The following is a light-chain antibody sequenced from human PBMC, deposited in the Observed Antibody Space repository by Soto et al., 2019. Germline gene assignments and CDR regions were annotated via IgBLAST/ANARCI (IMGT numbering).Light chain of an antibody. CDR1: SSNIGAGYD. Sequence: QSVLTQPPSVSGAPGQRVTISCNGSSSNIGAGYDVHWYQQLPGTAPKLLIYVNRNRPSGVPDRFSGSKSGTSASLAITGLQAEDEADYYCQSDDSSLSGVLFGGGTKLPVL. V-gene: IGLV1-40*01. CDR3: QSDDSSLSGVL. CDR2: VNR. J-gene: IGLJ2*01.